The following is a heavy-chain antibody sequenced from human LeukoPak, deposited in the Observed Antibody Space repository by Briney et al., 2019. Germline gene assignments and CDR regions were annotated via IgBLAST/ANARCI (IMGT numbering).Heavy chain of an antibody. Sequence: GGSLRLSCVASGFTFSSYDMHWVRQAAGRGLEWVSAFGTGGDTYYPGSVKGRFTISREDAKNSLYLQMSSLRAGDTAVYYCARGGWSHNNRYFDLWGRGTLVTVSS. CDR3: ARGGWSHNNRYFDL. V-gene: IGHV3-13*04. CDR2: FGTGGDT. J-gene: IGHJ2*01. D-gene: IGHD6-19*01. CDR1: GFTFSSYD.